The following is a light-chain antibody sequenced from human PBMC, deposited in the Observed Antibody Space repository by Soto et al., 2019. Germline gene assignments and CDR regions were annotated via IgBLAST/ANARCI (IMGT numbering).Light chain of an antibody. CDR3: QQSYSAPYT. CDR2: AAS. V-gene: IGKV1-39*01. CDR1: QSVSGY. Sequence: DIPMTQSPSSLSTSVGDRVTITCRASQSVSGYLNWYQQKPGKAPNLLIYAASSLQSGVPSRFSGSGFGTDFTLTISSLQPEDFATYYCQQSYSAPYTFGQGTKLDSK. J-gene: IGKJ2*01.